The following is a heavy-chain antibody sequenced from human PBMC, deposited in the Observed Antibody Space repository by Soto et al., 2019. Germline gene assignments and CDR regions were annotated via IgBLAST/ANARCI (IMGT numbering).Heavy chain of an antibody. CDR2: IIPILGIA. D-gene: IGHD1-26*01. CDR3: AREGQGAHYYYYYMDV. Sequence: QVQLVQSGAEVKKPGSSVKVSCKASGGTFSSYTISWVRQAPGQGLEWMGRIIPILGIANYAQKFQGRVTITADKSTSTAYKELRSLRSEDTAVYYCAREGQGAHYYYYYMDVWGKGTTVTVSS. V-gene: IGHV1-69*08. J-gene: IGHJ6*03. CDR1: GGTFSSYT.